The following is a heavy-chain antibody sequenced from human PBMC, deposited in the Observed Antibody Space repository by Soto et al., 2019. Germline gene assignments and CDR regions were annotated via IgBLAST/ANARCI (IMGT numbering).Heavy chain of an antibody. CDR3: TSFKNPVTNDAFDI. D-gene: IGHD4-17*01. Sequence: GGSRRLSCAASGFTFSGSAMHWVRQASGKGLELVGRIRSKANSYATAYAASVKGRFTISRDDSKNTAYLQMNSLKTEDTAVYYCTSFKNPVTNDAFDIWGQGTMVTVSS. J-gene: IGHJ3*02. CDR2: IRSKANSYAT. CDR1: GFTFSGSA. V-gene: IGHV3-73*01.